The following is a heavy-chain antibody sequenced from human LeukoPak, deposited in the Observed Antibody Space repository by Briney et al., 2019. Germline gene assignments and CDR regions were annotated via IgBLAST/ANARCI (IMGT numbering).Heavy chain of an antibody. CDR3: ARGPKPTIFGVVIPRYNWFDP. J-gene: IGHJ5*02. CDR1: GYTFTSYA. CDR2: INAGNGNT. Sequence: GASVKVSCKASGYTFTSYAMHWVRQAPGQRLEWMGWINAGNGNTKYSQEFQGRVTITRDTSASTAYMELSSLRSEDMAVYYCARGPKPTIFGVVIPRYNWFDPWGQGTLVTVSS. V-gene: IGHV1-3*03. D-gene: IGHD3-3*01.